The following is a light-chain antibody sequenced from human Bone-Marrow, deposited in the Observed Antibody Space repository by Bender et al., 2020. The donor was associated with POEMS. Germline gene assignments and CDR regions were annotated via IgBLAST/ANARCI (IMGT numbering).Light chain of an antibody. CDR3: SSYRSISNLYV. J-gene: IGLJ1*01. CDR2: EGS. Sequence: QSALTQPASVSGSPGQSITISCTGTSSDVGSYKFVSWYQRHPGKAPTVMIYEGSKRPSGVSDRFSGTKSGNTASLTISRLQAEDEADYYCSSYRSISNLYVFGTGTKVTFL. CDR1: SSDVGSYKF. V-gene: IGLV2-14*02.